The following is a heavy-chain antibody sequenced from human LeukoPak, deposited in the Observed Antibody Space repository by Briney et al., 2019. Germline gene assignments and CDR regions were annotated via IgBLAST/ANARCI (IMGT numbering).Heavy chain of an antibody. D-gene: IGHD3-3*01. V-gene: IGHV3-23*01. Sequence: PGGSLRLSCAASGLAFSSYAMSWVHQPPGKGLEWVSTISVASITFYADSVKGRFTISRDNSRNTVYLQMTSLRADDTAVYYCADYGVSGVRNNFYWGLGTLVTVSS. J-gene: IGHJ4*02. CDR1: GLAFSSYA. CDR3: ADYGVSGVRNNFY. CDR2: ISVASIT.